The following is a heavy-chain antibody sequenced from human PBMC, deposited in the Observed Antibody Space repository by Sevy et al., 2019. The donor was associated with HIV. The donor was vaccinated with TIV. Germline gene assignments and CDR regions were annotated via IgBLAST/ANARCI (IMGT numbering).Heavy chain of an antibody. Sequence: SGPTLVNPTQTLTLTCAFSGFSLTTSGVAVGWFRQPPGKALEWLALVYWDDDEQYNPSLRSRLTITKDTSKNQVVLKMTNMNPVDTGTYFCAHRITGFRSFGYWGQGTLVTVSS. CDR1: GFSLTTSGVA. CDR2: VYWDDDE. CDR3: AHRITGFRSFGY. J-gene: IGHJ4*02. V-gene: IGHV2-5*02. D-gene: IGHD3-16*01.